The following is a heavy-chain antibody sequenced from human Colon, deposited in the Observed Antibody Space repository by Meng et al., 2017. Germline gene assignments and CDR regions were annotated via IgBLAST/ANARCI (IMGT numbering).Heavy chain of an antibody. Sequence: QVQLQGSGQGLLQHSQTLSRTCTGVGGSISGGDYYWSWIRQAPGKGLEWIGYIYYSGSTYSNASLKSRVTISIDRSKNQFSLKLSSVTAADTAVYYCARDRKHYGERGWFDPWGQGTLVTVSS. CDR2: IYYSGST. J-gene: IGHJ5*02. CDR3: ARDRKHYGERGWFDP. V-gene: IGHV4-30-4*01. D-gene: IGHD4-17*01. CDR1: GGSISGGDYY.